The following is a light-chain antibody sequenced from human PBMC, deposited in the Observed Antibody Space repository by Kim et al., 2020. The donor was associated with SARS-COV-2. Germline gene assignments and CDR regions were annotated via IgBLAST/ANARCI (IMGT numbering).Light chain of an antibody. CDR2: QGT. J-gene: IGLJ2*01. V-gene: IGLV3-1*01. CDR3: QAWGSSTEV. Sequence: SVSPGQTASITCSGDKLGDKYACWYQQKPGQSPVLVIYQGTKRPSGIPERFSGSNSGNTATLTISGTQAIDEADYYCQAWGSSTEVFGGGTKLTVL. CDR1: KLGDKY.